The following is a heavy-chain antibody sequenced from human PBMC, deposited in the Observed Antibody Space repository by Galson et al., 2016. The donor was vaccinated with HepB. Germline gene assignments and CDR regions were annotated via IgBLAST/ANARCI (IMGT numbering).Heavy chain of an antibody. CDR1: GLTFSSYA. CDR2: ISGSGGST. Sequence: SLRLSCAASGLTFSSYAMNWVRQAPGEGLEWASSISGSGGSTYYADSVMGRFTISRDNSKNRLYLQMNSLRAEDTAIYYCAKDVSYSDYGPYHYFYGLDVWGKGTTVTVSS. V-gene: IGHV3-23*01. J-gene: IGHJ6*04. D-gene: IGHD4-17*01. CDR3: AKDVSYSDYGPYHYFYGLDV.